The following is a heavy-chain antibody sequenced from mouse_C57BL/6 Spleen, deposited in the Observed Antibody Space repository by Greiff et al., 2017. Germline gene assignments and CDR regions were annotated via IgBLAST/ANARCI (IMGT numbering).Heavy chain of an antibody. CDR3: TRGEHTCGRSYFDY. CDR2: IDPETGGT. CDR1: GYTFTDYE. Sequence: VQLQQSGAELVRPGASVTLSCKASGYTFTDYEMHWVKQTPVHGLEWIGAIDPETGGTAYTQKFKGKAILTADKSSSTAYMELRSLTSEDSAVYYCTRGEHTCGRSYFDYWGQGTTLTVSS. J-gene: IGHJ2*01. V-gene: IGHV1-15*01.